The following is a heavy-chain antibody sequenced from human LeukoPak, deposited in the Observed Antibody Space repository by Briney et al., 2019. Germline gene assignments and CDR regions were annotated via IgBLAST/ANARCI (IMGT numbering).Heavy chain of an antibody. D-gene: IGHD6-13*01. V-gene: IGHV1-2*02. Sequence: ASVKVSCKASGCTFTGYYMHWVRQAPGQGLEWMGWINPNSGGTNYAQKFQGRVTMTRDTSISTAYMELSRLRSDDTAVYYCARGPDIAAAGSAFDIWGQGTMVTVSS. CDR1: GCTFTGYY. CDR2: INPNSGGT. J-gene: IGHJ3*02. CDR3: ARGPDIAAAGSAFDI.